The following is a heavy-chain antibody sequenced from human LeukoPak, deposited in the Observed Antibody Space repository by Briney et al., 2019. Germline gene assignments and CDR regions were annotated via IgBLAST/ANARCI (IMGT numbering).Heavy chain of an antibody. V-gene: IGHV1-2*02. Sequence: GASVKVSCKASGYTFTSYGISWVRQAPGQGLEWMGWINPNSGGTNYAQKFQGRITMTRDTSISTAYMELSRLRSDDTAIYYCARDAAIRYYYYYMDVWAKGTTVTISS. CDR3: ARDAAIRYYYYYMDV. CDR2: INPNSGGT. CDR1: GYTFTSYG. J-gene: IGHJ6*03. D-gene: IGHD3-9*01.